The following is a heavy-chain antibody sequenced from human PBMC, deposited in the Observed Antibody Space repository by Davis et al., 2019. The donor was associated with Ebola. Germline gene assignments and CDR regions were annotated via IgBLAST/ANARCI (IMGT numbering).Heavy chain of an antibody. J-gene: IGHJ4*02. CDR3: ATPWVGATTGFVY. CDR1: GYSFTSYW. Sequence: GESLKISCKGSGYSFTSYWISWVRQMPGKGLEWMGIIYPGDSDTRYSPSFQGQVTISADKSISTAYLQWSSLKASDTAMYYCATPWVGATTGFVYWGQGTLVTVSS. D-gene: IGHD1-26*01. CDR2: IYPGDSDT. V-gene: IGHV5-51*01.